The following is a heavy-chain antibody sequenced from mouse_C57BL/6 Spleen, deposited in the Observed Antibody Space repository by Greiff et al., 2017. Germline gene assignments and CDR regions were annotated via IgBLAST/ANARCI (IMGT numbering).Heavy chain of an antibody. CDR1: GYTFTDYN. D-gene: IGHD1-1*01. CDR3: ARSADYYGSSSVDYVDY. V-gene: IGHV1-18*01. Sequence: VQLQQSGPELVKPGASVKIPCKASGYTFTDYNMDWVKQSHGQSLEWIGDINPNNGGTIYNQKFKGKATLTVDKSSSTAYMELRSLTSEDTAVYYCARSADYYGSSSVDYVDYWGQGTTLTVSS. J-gene: IGHJ2*01. CDR2: INPNNGGT.